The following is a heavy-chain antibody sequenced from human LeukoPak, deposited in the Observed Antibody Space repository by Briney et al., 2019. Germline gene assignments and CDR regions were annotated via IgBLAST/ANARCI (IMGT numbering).Heavy chain of an antibody. J-gene: IGHJ4*02. Sequence: AGGSLRLSCAASGFTFSSYGMHWVRQTPGKGLEWVAVISYDGSNKYYADSVKGRFTISRDNSKNTLYLQMNSLRAEDTAVYYCAKLPLYDSSGQLTNYWGQGTLVTVSS. CDR3: AKLPLYDSSGQLTNY. V-gene: IGHV3-30-3*02. CDR2: ISYDGSNK. D-gene: IGHD3-22*01. CDR1: GFTFSSYG.